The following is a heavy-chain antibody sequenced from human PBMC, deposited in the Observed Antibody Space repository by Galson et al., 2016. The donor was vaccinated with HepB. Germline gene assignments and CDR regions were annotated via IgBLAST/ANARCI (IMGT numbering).Heavy chain of an antibody. D-gene: IGHD3-10*01. CDR3: AKDRGQEFVDAFDI. J-gene: IGHJ3*02. Sequence: SVKVSCKASGGTFSTYAFSWVRQAPGQGHEWMGGIIPVLGTANYAQEFQGRVTITADESTSTAYMELSSLRSDDTAMYYCAKDRGQEFVDAFDIWGQGTVVTVSS. CDR1: GGTFSTYA. CDR2: IIPVLGTA. V-gene: IGHV1-69*13.